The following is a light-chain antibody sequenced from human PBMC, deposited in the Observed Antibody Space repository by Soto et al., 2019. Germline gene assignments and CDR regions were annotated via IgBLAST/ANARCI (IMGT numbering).Light chain of an antibody. V-gene: IGKV3-20*01. CDR3: QQYVRSPYT. CDR2: GAS. J-gene: IGKJ3*01. Sequence: EIVLTQSPGSLSLSPGERATLSCRASQSISSTYIAWYQQKRGQAPRLLIFGASSRATGIPDRFSGSGSGTDFSLTISRLEPEDSAVYFCQQYVRSPYTFGPGTKVVIK. CDR1: QSISSTY.